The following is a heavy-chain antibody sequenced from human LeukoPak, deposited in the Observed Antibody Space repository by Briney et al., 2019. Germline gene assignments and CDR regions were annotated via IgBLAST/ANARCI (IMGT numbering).Heavy chain of an antibody. V-gene: IGHV4-59*01. CDR3: ARDRLRGFFDY. CDR2: IYYSGST. CDR1: GGSISSYY. Sequence: SETLSLTCTVSGGSISSYYWSWIRQPPGKGLEWIGYIYYSGSTNYNPSLKRRVTISVDTSKNQFSLKLSSVTAANTAVYYCARDRLRGFFDYWGQGTLVTVSS. D-gene: IGHD3-16*01. J-gene: IGHJ4*02.